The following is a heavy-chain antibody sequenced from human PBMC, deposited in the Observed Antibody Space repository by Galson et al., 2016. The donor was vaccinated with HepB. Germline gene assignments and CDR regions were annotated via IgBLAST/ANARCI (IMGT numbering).Heavy chain of an antibody. CDR3: AKVEIALIFPIPRGGTYDPN. CDR1: GFTFSDYG. J-gene: IGHJ4*02. Sequence: SLRLSCAASGFTFSDYGMSWVRQAPGKGLEWVASISGSGGSTYYADSVKGRFTISRDNSKTTLYLQMSSLRAEDTAVYYCAKVEIALIFPIPRGGTYDPNWGQAPRLTVSS. V-gene: IGHV3-23*01. CDR2: ISGSGGST. D-gene: IGHD3-9*01.